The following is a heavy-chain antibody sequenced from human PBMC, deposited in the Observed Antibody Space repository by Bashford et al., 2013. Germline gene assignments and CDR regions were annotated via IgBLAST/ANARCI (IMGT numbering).Heavy chain of an antibody. V-gene: IGHV3-73*01. CDR1: GFTFSGSA. CDR2: IRSKANSYAT. J-gene: IGHJ4*02. D-gene: IGHD5-24*01. CDR3: TGRGSDFDY. Sequence: GSLRLSCAASGFTFSGSAMHWVRQASGKGLEWVGRIRSKANSYATAYAASVKGRFTISRDDSKNTAYLQMNSLKTEDTAVYYCTGRGSDFDYWGQGTLVTVSS.